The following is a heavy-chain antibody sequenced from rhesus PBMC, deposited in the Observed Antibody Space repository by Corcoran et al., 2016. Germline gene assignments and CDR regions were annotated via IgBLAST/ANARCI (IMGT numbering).Heavy chain of an antibody. CDR2: ITYSGST. Sequence: QVQLQESGPGLVKPSETLSLTCAVSGGSISSGYSYWNLLLTPPGKGLEWIGYITYSGSTTYNPSLKSRVTISRDTSKNQFSLKLSSVTAADTAVYYCARDGREYFEFWGQGALVTVSS. CDR3: ARDGREYFEF. J-gene: IGHJ1*01. D-gene: IGHD1-44*02. CDR1: GGSISSGYSY. V-gene: IGHV4-122*02.